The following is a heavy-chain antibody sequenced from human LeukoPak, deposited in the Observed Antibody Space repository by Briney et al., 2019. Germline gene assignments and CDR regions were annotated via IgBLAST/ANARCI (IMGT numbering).Heavy chain of an antibody. CDR1: GFTFSSYS. CDR2: ISSSSSYI. Sequence: PGGSLRLSCAASGFTFSSYSMNWVRQAPGKGLEWVSSISSSSSYIYYADSVKGRFTISRDNSKNTLYLQMNSLRAEDTAVYYCARVLHAYGDYPGGYWGQGTLVTVSS. D-gene: IGHD4-17*01. CDR3: ARVLHAYGDYPGGY. J-gene: IGHJ4*02. V-gene: IGHV3-21*01.